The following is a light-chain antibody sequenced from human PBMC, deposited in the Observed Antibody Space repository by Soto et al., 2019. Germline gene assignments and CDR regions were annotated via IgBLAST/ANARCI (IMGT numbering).Light chain of an antibody. Sequence: QSVLTQPPSVSAAPGQRVTISCSGSISNIGKNYVSWYQQLPGTAPKVLIYDNNKRPSGIPDRFSGSKSGTSATLGITGLKTGDEADYYCGTWDSSLSAPNWVFGGGNKVTVL. J-gene: IGLJ3*02. CDR1: ISNIGKNY. CDR2: DNN. V-gene: IGLV1-51*01. CDR3: GTWDSSLSAPNWV.